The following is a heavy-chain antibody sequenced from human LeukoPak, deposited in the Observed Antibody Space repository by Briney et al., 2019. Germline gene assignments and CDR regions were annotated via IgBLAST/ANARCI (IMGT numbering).Heavy chain of an antibody. J-gene: IGHJ4*02. Sequence: GRSLRLSCAASGFTFSDYGMHWVRQAPGKGLEWVTVISNHGRVQYYADSVKGRFTISRDNSKNTLSLQMNSLRAEDTAVYYCARQVSCDATTCYAGMPPDYWGQGTLVTVSS. CDR2: ISNHGRVQ. V-gene: IGHV3-30*03. D-gene: IGHD2-2*01. CDR3: ARQVSCDATTCYAGMPPDY. CDR1: GFTFSDYG.